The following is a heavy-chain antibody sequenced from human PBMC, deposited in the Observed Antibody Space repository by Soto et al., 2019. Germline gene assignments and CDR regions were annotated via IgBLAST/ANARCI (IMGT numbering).Heavy chain of an antibody. CDR1: GFSFSTYA. V-gene: IGHV3-33*03. CDR2: VWSDESNK. Sequence: VPLVESGGGVVQPGRSLRLSCAASGFSFSTYAMHWARQAPGKGMEWVAVVWSDESNKYYSDSVKGRFTISRDNSKNTVYLQMSSLRAEDTAVYYCARPYYDTLTGYRPFDYWGQGTLVTVSS. D-gene: IGHD3-9*01. J-gene: IGHJ4*02. CDR3: ARPYYDTLTGYRPFDY.